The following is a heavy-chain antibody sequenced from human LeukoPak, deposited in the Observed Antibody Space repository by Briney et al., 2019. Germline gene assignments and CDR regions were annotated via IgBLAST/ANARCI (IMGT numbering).Heavy chain of an antibody. CDR1: GGSISSYY. J-gene: IGHJ4*02. CDR2: IYYSGST. D-gene: IGHD5-24*01. Sequence: SETLSLTCTVSGGSISSYYWSWIRQPPGKGLEWIGYIYYSGSTNYNPSLKSRVTISVDTSKSQFSLKLSSVTAADTAVYYCASFRPAERWLQPGTDYWGQGTLVTVSS. V-gene: IGHV4-59*01. CDR3: ASFRPAERWLQPGTDY.